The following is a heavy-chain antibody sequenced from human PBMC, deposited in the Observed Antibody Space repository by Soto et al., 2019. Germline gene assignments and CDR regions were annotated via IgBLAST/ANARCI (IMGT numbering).Heavy chain of an antibody. J-gene: IGHJ4*02. V-gene: IGHV3-21*01. CDR1: GFTFSSYS. CDR2: ISSSSSYI. D-gene: IGHD3-22*01. CDR3: ARDIDYYDSSGYYRDY. Sequence: EVQLVESGGGLVKPGGSLRLSCAASGFTFSSYSMNWVRQAPGKGLEWVSSISSSSSYIYYADSVKGRFNISRDNAKNSLYLQMNSLSAEDTAVYYCARDIDYYDSSGYYRDYWGQGTLVTVSS.